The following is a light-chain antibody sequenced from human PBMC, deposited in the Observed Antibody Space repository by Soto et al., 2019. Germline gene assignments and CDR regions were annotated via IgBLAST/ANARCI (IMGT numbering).Light chain of an antibody. Sequence: EIVLTQSPASLSLSPGERATLSCRASQSVNNYLGWYQQKPGQAPRLLIYDASNRATGIPARFSGSGSGTDFTLTISSLEPEDFAVYYCQQRRNWPLTFGGGTKVEIK. CDR3: QQRRNWPLT. CDR2: DAS. J-gene: IGKJ4*01. CDR1: QSVNNY. V-gene: IGKV3-11*01.